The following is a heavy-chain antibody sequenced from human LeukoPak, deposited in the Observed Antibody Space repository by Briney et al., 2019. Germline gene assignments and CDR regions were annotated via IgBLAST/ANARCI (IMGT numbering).Heavy chain of an antibody. D-gene: IGHD6-13*01. CDR3: ARLLIAAAGTLLPNFDY. CDR2: ISAYNGNT. V-gene: IGHV1-18*01. Sequence: ASVKVACKAAGYTFASYGISWVRQAPGQGLEWVGWISAYNGNTNYAQKLQGRVTMTTDTSTSTAYMELRSLRSDDTAVYYCARLLIAAAGTLLPNFDYWGQGTLVTVSS. CDR1: GYTFASYG. J-gene: IGHJ4*02.